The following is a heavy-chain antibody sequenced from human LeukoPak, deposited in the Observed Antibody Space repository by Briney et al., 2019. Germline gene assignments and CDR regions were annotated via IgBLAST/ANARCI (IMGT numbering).Heavy chain of an antibody. CDR1: RFTLSNYA. D-gene: IGHD4-17*01. CDR3: GRDPNGDYVGAFDF. J-gene: IGHJ3*01. V-gene: IGHV3-23*01. Sequence: GGSLRLSCAASRFTLSNYAMTWVRQAPGRGLEGVSSIRGSGDGPSYADSVKGRFTMSRHNSNNMLYLQMNSLRVEDTAVYYCGRDPNGDYVGAFDFWGPGTLVTVSS. CDR2: IRGSGDGP.